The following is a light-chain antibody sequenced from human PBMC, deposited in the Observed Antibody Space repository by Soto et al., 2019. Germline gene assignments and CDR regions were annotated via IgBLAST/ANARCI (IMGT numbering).Light chain of an antibody. CDR3: QQRSNWPPWT. V-gene: IGKV3-11*01. J-gene: IGKJ1*01. Sequence: EIVLTQSPGTLSVSPGERVALCCRASQSVNSKLAWYQQKPGQSPRLLIYDASNRATGIPARFSGSGSGTDFTLTISSLEPEDFAVYYCQQRSNWPPWTFGQGTKVDIK. CDR1: QSVNSK. CDR2: DAS.